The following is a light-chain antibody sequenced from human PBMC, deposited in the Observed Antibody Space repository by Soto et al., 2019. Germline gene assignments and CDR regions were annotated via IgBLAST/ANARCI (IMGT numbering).Light chain of an antibody. CDR1: QTVRDN. V-gene: IGKV3D-15*01. CDR2: GAT. CDR3: QQRSTWLYT. Sequence: EVVMTQSPATLSVSPGERATLSCRASQTVRDNLGWYQQKPGQPPRLLIYGATTRATGIPARFSGSGSGTEFTLTISSLQSEDFAVYYCQQRSTWLYTFGQGTKLEV. J-gene: IGKJ2*01.